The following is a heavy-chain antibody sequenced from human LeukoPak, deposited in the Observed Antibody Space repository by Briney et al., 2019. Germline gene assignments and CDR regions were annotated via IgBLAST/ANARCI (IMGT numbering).Heavy chain of an antibody. CDR2: INPNSGGT. D-gene: IGHD3-3*02. Sequence: ASVKVSCKASGYTFTGYYMHWVRQAPGQGLEWMGWINPNSGGTNYAQKFQSRVTMTRDTSISAAYMELSRLRSDDTAVYYCAREVGQSAFNWFDPWGQGTLVTVSS. CDR1: GYTFTGYY. CDR3: AREVGQSAFNWFDP. V-gene: IGHV1-2*02. J-gene: IGHJ5*02.